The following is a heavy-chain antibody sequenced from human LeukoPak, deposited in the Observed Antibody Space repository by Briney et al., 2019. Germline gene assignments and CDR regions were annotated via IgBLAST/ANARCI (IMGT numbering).Heavy chain of an antibody. V-gene: IGHV3-30*02. J-gene: IGHJ4*02. Sequence: GGSLRLSCAASGFTFSSYGLHSVRQAPGRGLEWVAFIRYDGSNKYYADSVKGRFTISRDNSKNTLYLQMNSLRAEDTAVYYCAKSHYSPQILQGGEPYYFDYWGQGTLVTVSS. CDR3: AKSHYSPQILQGGEPYYFDY. D-gene: IGHD2-21*01. CDR2: IRYDGSNK. CDR1: GFTFSSYG.